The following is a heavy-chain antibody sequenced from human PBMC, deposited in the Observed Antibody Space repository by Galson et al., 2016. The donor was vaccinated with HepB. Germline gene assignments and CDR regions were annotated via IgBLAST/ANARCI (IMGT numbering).Heavy chain of an antibody. J-gene: IGHJ4*02. V-gene: IGHV4-39*01. CDR2: IYYSVNT. CDR3: ARHPLDY. Sequence: ETLSLTCTVSGASISSSTYYWGWIRQPPGRGLEWIGSIYYSVNTQYNPSLKSRVTMSVDTSKNQFSLKLSSVTAADTAIYYCARHPLDYWGQGTLVTVSS. CDR1: GASISSSTYY.